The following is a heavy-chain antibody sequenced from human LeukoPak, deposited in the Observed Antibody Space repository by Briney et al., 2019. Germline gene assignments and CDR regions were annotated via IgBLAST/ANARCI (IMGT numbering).Heavy chain of an antibody. Sequence: ASVKLSCKASGYTFTGYYMHWVRHAHGQGLEWMGWININSGGTNYAQKLRGRVTMTRDTSISTAYMELSRLRSDGTAVYYCARVVAGYSSSFYYYYMDVWGKGTTVTVSS. D-gene: IGHD6-6*01. J-gene: IGHJ6*03. CDR1: GYTFTGYY. CDR2: ININSGGT. CDR3: ARVVAGYSSSFYYYYMDV. V-gene: IGHV1-2*02.